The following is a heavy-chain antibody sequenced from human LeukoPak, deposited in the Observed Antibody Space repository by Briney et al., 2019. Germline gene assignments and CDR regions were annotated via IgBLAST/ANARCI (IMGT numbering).Heavy chain of an antibody. CDR2: ISGSGGST. J-gene: IGHJ4*02. CDR3: AKDQTTMVRGVIHFDY. CDR1: GFTFSSYA. V-gene: IGHV3-23*01. D-gene: IGHD3-10*01. Sequence: GGSLRLSCAASGFTFSSYAMSWVRQAPGKGLEWVSAISGSGGSTYYADSVKGRFTISRDNSKNTLYLQMNNLRAEDTAVYYCAKDQTTMVRGVIHFDYWGQGTLVTVSS.